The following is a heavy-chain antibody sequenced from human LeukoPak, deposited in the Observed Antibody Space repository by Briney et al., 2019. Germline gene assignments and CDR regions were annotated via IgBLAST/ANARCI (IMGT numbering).Heavy chain of an antibody. Sequence: ASVKVSCKASGYTFSSYDINWVRQATGQGLEWMGWINPNSGGTNYAQKFQGRVTMTRDTSISTAYMELSRLRSDDTAVYYCARDKSIAARSNWFDPWGQGTLVTVSS. CDR3: ARDKSIAARSNWFDP. D-gene: IGHD6-6*01. CDR1: GYTFSSYD. J-gene: IGHJ5*02. CDR2: INPNSGGT. V-gene: IGHV1-2*02.